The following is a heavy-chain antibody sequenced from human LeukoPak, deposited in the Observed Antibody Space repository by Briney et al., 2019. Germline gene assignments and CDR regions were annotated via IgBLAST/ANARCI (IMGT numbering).Heavy chain of an antibody. D-gene: IGHD3-22*01. CDR1: GGSISSGTYY. J-gene: IGHJ4*02. CDR3: ARVQRDYYDSSRRYFDY. Sequence: SETLSLTCIVSGGSISSGTYYWSWIRQHPGKGLEWIGYIYYSGSTYYNPSLKSRVTISVDTSKNQFSLKLSSVTAADTAVYYCARVQRDYYDSSRRYFDYWGQGTLVTVSS. CDR2: IYYSGST. V-gene: IGHV4-31*03.